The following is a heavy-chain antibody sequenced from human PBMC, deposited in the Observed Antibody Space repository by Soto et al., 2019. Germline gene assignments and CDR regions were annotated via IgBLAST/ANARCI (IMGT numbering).Heavy chain of an antibody. D-gene: IGHD3-10*01. V-gene: IGHV3-23*01. J-gene: IGHJ4*02. CDR1: GFTFNNYA. Sequence: EVQLLESGGGLVQPGGSLRLSCAASGFTFNNYAMTWVRQAPGKGLEWVSAISGCGDTTSYADSVKGRFTVSRDGAKNTLYLQMSSLRAEATALYYCAKGRGGSGSLTPRVDFWGQGTLVTVSS. CDR2: ISGCGDTT. CDR3: AKGRGGSGSLTPRVDF.